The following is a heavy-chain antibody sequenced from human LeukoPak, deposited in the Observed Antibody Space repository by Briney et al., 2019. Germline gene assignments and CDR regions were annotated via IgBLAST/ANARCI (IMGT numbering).Heavy chain of an antibody. CDR2: ISSSGSTI. V-gene: IGHV3-11*04. D-gene: IGHD2-15*01. Sequence: GGSLRLSCAASGFTFSDYYMSWIRQAPGKGLEWVSYISSSGSTIYYADSVKGRFTISRDNAKNSLYLQMNSLRAEDTAVYYCAKRVVAAASWFDPWGQGTLATVSS. CDR3: AKRVVAAASWFDP. J-gene: IGHJ5*02. CDR1: GFTFSDYY.